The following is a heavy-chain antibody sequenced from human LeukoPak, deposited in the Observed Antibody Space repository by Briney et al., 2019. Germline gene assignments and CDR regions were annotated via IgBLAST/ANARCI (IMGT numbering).Heavy chain of an antibody. V-gene: IGHV3-30*04. CDR3: ARAKLRDTFDY. CDR2: ISGDGRNI. D-gene: IGHD1-7*01. J-gene: IGHJ4*02. Sequence: GGSLRLSCAASGFTFSSYAMHWVRQAPGRGLEWVAVISGDGRNIYYADSVKGRFTISSDNSKNTLYLQMNSLRAEDTAVYYCARAKLRDTFDYWGQGTLVTVSS. CDR1: GFTFSSYA.